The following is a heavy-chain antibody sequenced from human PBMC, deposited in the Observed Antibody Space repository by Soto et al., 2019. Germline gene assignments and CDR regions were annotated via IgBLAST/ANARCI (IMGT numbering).Heavy chain of an antibody. CDR3: ATGGGQWLEKYYFDY. Sequence: VASVKVSCKVSGYTLTELSMHWVRQAPGKGLEWMGGFDPEDGETIYAQKFQGRVTMTEDTSTDTAYMELSSLRSEDTAVYYCATGGGQWLEKYYFDYWGQGTLVTVSS. J-gene: IGHJ4*02. D-gene: IGHD6-19*01. CDR1: GYTLTELS. V-gene: IGHV1-24*01. CDR2: FDPEDGET.